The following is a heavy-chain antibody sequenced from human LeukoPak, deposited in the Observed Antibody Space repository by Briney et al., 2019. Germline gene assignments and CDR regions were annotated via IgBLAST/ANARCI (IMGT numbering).Heavy chain of an antibody. D-gene: IGHD6-6*01. CDR2: INWNGGSR. CDR1: GFTFDDYG. CDR3: ARGAPPRITEYSSSSPPGVDY. Sequence: PGGSLRLSCAASGFTFDDYGMSWVRQAPGKGLEWVSGINWNGGSRGYADSVKGRFTISRDNAKNSLYLQMNSLRAEDTALYYCARGAPPRITEYSSSSPPGVDYWGQGTLVTVSS. J-gene: IGHJ4*02. V-gene: IGHV3-20*04.